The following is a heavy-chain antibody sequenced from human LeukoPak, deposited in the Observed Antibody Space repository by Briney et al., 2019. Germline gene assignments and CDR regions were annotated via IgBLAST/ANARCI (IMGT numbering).Heavy chain of an antibody. J-gene: IGHJ4*02. CDR1: GFTFSSYG. CDR2: ISGSGGST. Sequence: PGGSLRLSCAASGFTFSSYGMHWVRQTPGKGLEWVSAISGSGGSTYYADPVKGRFTISRDNSKNTLYLQMNSLRAEDTAVYYCAKVTSWNDEFDYWGQGTLVTVSS. CDR3: AKVTSWNDEFDY. V-gene: IGHV3-23*01. D-gene: IGHD1-1*01.